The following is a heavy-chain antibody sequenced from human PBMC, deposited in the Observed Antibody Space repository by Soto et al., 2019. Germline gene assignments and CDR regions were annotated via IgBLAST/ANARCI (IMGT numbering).Heavy chain of an antibody. CDR3: AREGRLVTLDC. V-gene: IGHV4-30-4*01. CDR2: IYYSGST. D-gene: IGHD6-19*01. CDR1: GGSISSGDYY. J-gene: IGHJ4*02. Sequence: PSETLSLTCTVSGGSISSGDYYWSWIRQPPGKGLEWIGYIYYSGSTYYNPSLKSRVTISVDTSKNQFSLKLSSVTAADTAVYYCAREGRLVTLDCWGQGTLVTVSS.